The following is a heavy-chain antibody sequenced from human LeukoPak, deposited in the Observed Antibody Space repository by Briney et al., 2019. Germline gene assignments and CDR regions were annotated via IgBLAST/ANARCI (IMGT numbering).Heavy chain of an antibody. V-gene: IGHV4-59*01. D-gene: IGHD3-10*01. Sequence: SETLSLTCTVSGASISSYYWSWIRQPPGKGLEWIGHIYYSGYTNYDPSLKSRVTTSVDTSKNQFSLKLSSVTAADTAVYYCARTTMVRGTYYMDVWGKGTTVTISS. CDR3: ARTTMVRGTYYMDV. CDR2: IYYSGYT. CDR1: GASISSYY. J-gene: IGHJ6*03.